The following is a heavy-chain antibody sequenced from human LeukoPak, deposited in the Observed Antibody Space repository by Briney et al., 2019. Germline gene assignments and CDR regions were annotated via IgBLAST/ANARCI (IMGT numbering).Heavy chain of an antibody. CDR3: ARGDYYYDSSGYYFPSY. V-gene: IGHV1-2*02. CDR2: INPNSGGT. Sequence: ASVKVSCKASGYTFTGYYMHWVRQAPGQGLEWMGWINPNSGGTNYAQKFQGRVTMTRDTPISTAYMELSRLRSDDTAVYYCARGDYYYDSSGYYFPSYWGQGTLVTVSS. D-gene: IGHD3-22*01. CDR1: GYTFTGYY. J-gene: IGHJ4*02.